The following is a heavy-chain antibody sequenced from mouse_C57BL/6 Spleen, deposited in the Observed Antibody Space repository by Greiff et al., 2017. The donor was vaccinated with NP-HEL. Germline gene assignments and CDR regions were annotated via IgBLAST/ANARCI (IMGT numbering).Heavy chain of an antibody. J-gene: IGHJ4*01. CDR1: GYTFTSYT. D-gene: IGHD2-14*01. CDR3: ARENRKDYYAMDY. CDR2: INPSSGYT. Sequence: VQLVESGAELARPGASVKMSCKASGYTFTSYTMHWVKQRPGQGLEWIGYINPSSGYTKYNQKFKDKATLTADKSSSTAYMQLSSLTSEDSAVYYCARENRKDYYAMDYWGQGTSVTVSS. V-gene: IGHV1-4*01.